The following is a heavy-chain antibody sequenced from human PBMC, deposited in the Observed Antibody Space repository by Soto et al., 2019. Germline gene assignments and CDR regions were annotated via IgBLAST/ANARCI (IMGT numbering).Heavy chain of an antibody. CDR2: ISNDGSKK. CDR3: AKVPIRPYYFDY. V-gene: IGHV3-30*18. Sequence: QVQLVDSGGGVVQPGRSLRLSCAASGFIFSNYGMHWVRQAPGKGLEWVALISNDGSKKYYADSVKGRFIISRDNSKNTQYLERNSLRAEDTAVYYCAKVPIRPYYFDYWGQGTRVIVSS. J-gene: IGHJ4*02. D-gene: IGHD3-9*01. CDR1: GFIFSNYG.